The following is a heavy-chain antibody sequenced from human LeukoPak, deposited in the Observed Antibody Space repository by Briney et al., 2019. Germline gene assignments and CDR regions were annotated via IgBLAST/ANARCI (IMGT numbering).Heavy chain of an antibody. CDR2: INHSGST. CDR1: GFTFSSSW. Sequence: TGGSLRLSCAASGFTFSSSWMNWVRQPPGKGLEWIGEINHSGSTNYNPSLKSRVTISVDTSKNQFSLKLSSVTAADTAVYYCASNSFDYYGSGGYSVDYWGQGTLVTVSP. CDR3: ASNSFDYYGSGGYSVDY. D-gene: IGHD3-10*01. J-gene: IGHJ4*02. V-gene: IGHV4-34*01.